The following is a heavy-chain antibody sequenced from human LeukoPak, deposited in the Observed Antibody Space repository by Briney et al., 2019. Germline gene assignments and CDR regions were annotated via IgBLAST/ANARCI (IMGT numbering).Heavy chain of an antibody. D-gene: IGHD3-3*01. CDR3: AKGFGVVLYYFDY. Sequence: GGSLRLSCAASGFTFSSYGMHWVRQAPGKGLEWVAFIRYDGSNKYYADSVKGRFTISRDNSKNTLYLQMNSLRAEDTAVYYCAKGFGVVLYYFDYWGQGTLVTVSS. CDR2: IRYDGSNK. CDR1: GFTFSSYG. V-gene: IGHV3-30*02. J-gene: IGHJ4*02.